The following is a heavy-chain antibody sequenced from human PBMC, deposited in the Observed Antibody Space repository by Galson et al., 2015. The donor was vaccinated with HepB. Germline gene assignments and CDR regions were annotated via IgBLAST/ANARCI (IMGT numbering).Heavy chain of an antibody. Sequence: SLRLSCAASGFTFSSYGMHWVRQAPGKGLEWVAVIWYDGSNKYYADSVKGRFTISRDNSKNTLYLQMNSLRAEDTAVYYCAVIYLGVVRGVNSHDYWGQGTLVTVSS. CDR3: AVIYLGVVRGVNSHDY. CDR1: GFTFSSYG. J-gene: IGHJ4*02. V-gene: IGHV3-33*01. CDR2: IWYDGSNK. D-gene: IGHD3-10*01.